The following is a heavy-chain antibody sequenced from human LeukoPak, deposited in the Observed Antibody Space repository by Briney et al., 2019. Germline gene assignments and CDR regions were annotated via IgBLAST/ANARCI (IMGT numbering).Heavy chain of an antibody. CDR2: ISSSSSYI. Sequence: GSLRLSCAASGFTFSSYSMNWVRQAPGKGLEWVSSISSSSSYIYYADSVKGRFTISRDNAKNSLYLQMNSLRAEDTAVYYCASYCSSTSCSSRDAFDIWGQGTMVTVSS. CDR3: ASYCSSTSCSSRDAFDI. V-gene: IGHV3-21*01. CDR1: GFTFSSYS. J-gene: IGHJ3*02. D-gene: IGHD2-2*01.